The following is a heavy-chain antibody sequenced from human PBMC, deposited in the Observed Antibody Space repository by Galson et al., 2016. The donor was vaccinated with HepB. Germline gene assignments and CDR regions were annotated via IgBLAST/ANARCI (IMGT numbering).Heavy chain of an antibody. D-gene: IGHD3-3*02. CDR2: IWYDGSNK. CDR1: EFTFSDFA. J-gene: IGHJ2*01. V-gene: IGHV3-33*01. CDR3: ARDPGHFGYFDL. Sequence: SLRLSCAASEFTFSDFAMHWIRQAPGKGLEWVALIWYDGSNKYYTDSVKGRFTIPRDNSKNTLYLQMHSLRAEDTAVFYCARDPGHFGYFDLWGRGTLVTVSS.